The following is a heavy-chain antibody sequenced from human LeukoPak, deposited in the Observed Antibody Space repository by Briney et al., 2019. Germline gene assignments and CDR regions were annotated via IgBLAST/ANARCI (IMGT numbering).Heavy chain of an antibody. V-gene: IGHV4-59*01. CDR2: IYYGGST. CDR1: GGSISSYS. Sequence: SETLSLTCTVSGGSISSYSWSWIRQPPGKGLEWIGYIYYGGSTNYNPSLKSRVTISVDTSKNQFSLKLSSVTAADTAVYYCARGSLERITRYYYYGMDVWGQGTTVTVSS. CDR3: ARGSLERITRYYYYGMDV. D-gene: IGHD2/OR15-2a*01. J-gene: IGHJ6*02.